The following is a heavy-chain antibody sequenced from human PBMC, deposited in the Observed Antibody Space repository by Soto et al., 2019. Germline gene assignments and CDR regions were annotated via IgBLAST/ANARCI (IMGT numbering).Heavy chain of an antibody. CDR2: ISSSSSYI. Sequence: GGSLRLSCAAPGFIFSRSAMNWVRQAPGKGLEWVSSISSSSSYIYYADSVKGRFTISRDNAKNSLYLQMNSLRAEDTAVYYCARINSGWGPLSPYPFDYWGQGALVTVSS. CDR3: ARINSGWGPLSPYPFDY. V-gene: IGHV3-21*01. D-gene: IGHD6-19*01. CDR1: GFIFSRSA. J-gene: IGHJ4*02.